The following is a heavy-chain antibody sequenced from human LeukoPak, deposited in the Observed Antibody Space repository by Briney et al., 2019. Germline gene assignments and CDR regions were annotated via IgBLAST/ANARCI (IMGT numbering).Heavy chain of an antibody. CDR1: GDSVSSYY. CDR2: IHHSGHT. D-gene: IGHD2-15*01. Sequence: SETLSVTCTVSGDSVSSYYWNCIRQPPGKGPEWIWYIHHSGHTDNNPSLRSRLTMSVTTSRNQFSLDLISVTAADTAVYYWARWNGGHHHFDCWGQGTLVTVSA. V-gene: IGHV4-59*02. CDR3: ARWNGGHHHFDC. J-gene: IGHJ4*02.